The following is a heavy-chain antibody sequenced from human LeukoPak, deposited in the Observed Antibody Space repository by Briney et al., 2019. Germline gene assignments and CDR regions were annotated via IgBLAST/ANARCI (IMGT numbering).Heavy chain of an antibody. CDR2: ISAYNGNT. Sequence: GASVKVSCKASGYTFTSYGISWVRQAPGQGLERMEWISAYNGNTNYAQKLQGRVTMNTDTSTSTAYMELRSLRSDDTAVYYCARERKPHSGGPQYYFDYWGQGTLVTVSS. CDR3: ARERKPHSGGPQYYFDY. J-gene: IGHJ4*02. D-gene: IGHD3-10*01. V-gene: IGHV1-18*01. CDR1: GYTFTSYG.